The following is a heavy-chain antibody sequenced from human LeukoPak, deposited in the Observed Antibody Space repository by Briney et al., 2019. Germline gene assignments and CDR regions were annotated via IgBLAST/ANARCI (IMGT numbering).Heavy chain of an antibody. V-gene: IGHV4-4*02. CDR3: ARRFCSSTSCYLGYLDL. Sequence: PSGTLSLTCAVSGGSISSSNWWSWVRQPPGKGLEWIGEIYHSGSTNYNPSLKSRVTISVDKSKNQFSLKLSSVTAADTAVYYCARRFCSSTSCYLGYLDLWGRGTLVTVSS. D-gene: IGHD2-2*01. CDR2: IYHSGST. J-gene: IGHJ2*01. CDR1: GGSISSSNW.